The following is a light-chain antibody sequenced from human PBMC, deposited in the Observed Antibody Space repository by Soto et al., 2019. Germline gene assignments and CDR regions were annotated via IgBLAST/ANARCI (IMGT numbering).Light chain of an antibody. CDR2: DAS. J-gene: IGKJ2*01. V-gene: IGKV1-5*01. CDR1: RDIFTW. CDR3: QQFTGYWST. Sequence: DIGMTQSPSTLSASVGDTVTITCRASRDIFTWLAWYQHKPGRSPKLLIYDASTLQSGVPSRFSGSGSGTEFTLSISSLEPDDFASYSCQQFTGYWSTFRQRTKLEIK.